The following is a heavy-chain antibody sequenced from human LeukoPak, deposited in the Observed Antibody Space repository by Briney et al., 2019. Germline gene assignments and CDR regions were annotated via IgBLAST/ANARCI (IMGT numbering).Heavy chain of an antibody. J-gene: IGHJ4*02. CDR2: INQDGSEK. CDR1: GFTVSSYW. V-gene: IGHV3-7*01. Sequence: GGSLRLSCAASGFTVSSYWTSWVRQAPGEGLEWVAHINQDGSEKHFVDSVEGRFTISRDNAANSLFLQMNSLRAEDTAVYYCAREYDYGVSRADYWGQGALVTVSS. D-gene: IGHD4-17*01. CDR3: AREYDYGVSRADY.